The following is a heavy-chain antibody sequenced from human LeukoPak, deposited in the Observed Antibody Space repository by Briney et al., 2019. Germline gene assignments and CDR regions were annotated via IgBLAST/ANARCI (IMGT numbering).Heavy chain of an antibody. V-gene: IGHV4-59*01. D-gene: IGHD6-13*01. CDR1: GGSISTYY. J-gene: IGHJ4*02. Sequence: SETLSLTCTVSGGSISTYYWSWIRQPPGKGLEWIGYLYNRGNTNYNPSLKSRVTISVDTSKNQVSLKLNSVTAADTAVYFCARDSDYSRSYYYFDYWGQGALVTVSS. CDR2: LYNRGNT. CDR3: ARDSDYSRSYYYFDY.